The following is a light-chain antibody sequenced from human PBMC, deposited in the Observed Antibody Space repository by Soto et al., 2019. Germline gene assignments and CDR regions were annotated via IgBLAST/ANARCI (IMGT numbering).Light chain of an antibody. J-gene: IGLJ3*02. V-gene: IGLV2-8*01. CDR3: SSYAGSNYWV. CDR2: EVR. CDR1: SSDVGGYNY. Sequence: QSALTQPPSASGSPGQSVTISCTGTSSDVGGYNYVSWYQQHPGKAPKVMIYEVRKRPSGVPVRFSGSKSGNTASLTVSGLQAEDEADYYCSSYAGSNYWVFGGGTQLTVL.